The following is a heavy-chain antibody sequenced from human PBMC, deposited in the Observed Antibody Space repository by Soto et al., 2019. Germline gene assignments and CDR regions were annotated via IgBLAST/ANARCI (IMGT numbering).Heavy chain of an antibody. Sequence: QVQLVESGGGVVQPGRSLRLSCAASGFSFNTFGIHWVRQAPGKGLEWVALISDDGRNKYFADSVKGRFTISRDNSNNTIYLQMNSLRAEDTAVYYWAKDWGHGDYVFDNWGQGTLVIVSS. CDR3: AKDWGHGDYVFDN. V-gene: IGHV3-30*18. D-gene: IGHD4-17*01. CDR2: ISDDGRNK. CDR1: GFSFNTFG. J-gene: IGHJ4*02.